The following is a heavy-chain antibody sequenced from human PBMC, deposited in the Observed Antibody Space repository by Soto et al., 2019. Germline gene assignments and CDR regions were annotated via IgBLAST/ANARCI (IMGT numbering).Heavy chain of an antibody. J-gene: IGHJ4*02. CDR1: GFTFNTYN. D-gene: IGHD4-17*01. CDR2: ISSSGSFL. CDR3: VRDDYGDDS. Sequence: KPGGSLRLSCAASGFTFNTYNMNWVRQAPGKGLEWVSSISSSGSFLYYADSVKGRFTISRDNAQNSLYLQMSSLRAEDTAMYFCVRDDYGDDSRGQGTLVTVSS. V-gene: IGHV3-21*06.